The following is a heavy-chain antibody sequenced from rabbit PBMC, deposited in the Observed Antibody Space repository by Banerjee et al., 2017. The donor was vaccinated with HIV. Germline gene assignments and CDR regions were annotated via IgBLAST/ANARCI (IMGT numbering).Heavy chain of an antibody. D-gene: IGHD4-2*01. J-gene: IGHJ4*01. CDR2: IYGGSSGST. CDR1: GFTISSRYW. V-gene: IGHV1S45*01. CDR3: ARSPHAGIAYFNL. Sequence: QEQLEESGGDLVKPEGSLALTCKASGFTISSRYWMSWVRQAPGKGLEWIACIYGGSSGSTYYANWAKGRFTISKTSSTTVTLQMTSLTAADTATYLCARSPHAGIAYFNLWGQGTLVTVS.